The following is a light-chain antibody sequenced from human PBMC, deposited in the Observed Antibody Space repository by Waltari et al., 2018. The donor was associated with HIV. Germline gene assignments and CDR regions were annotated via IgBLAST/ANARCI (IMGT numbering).Light chain of an antibody. CDR3: AAWDDSLSGWV. V-gene: IGLV1-47*01. CDR1: SPNIGSNH. J-gene: IGLJ3*02. CDR2: RND. Sequence: QSVLTQPPSVSGAPGQRVTISCSGSSPNIGSNHVHWYYQLPGTAPKMLIYRNDQRPSGVPDRFSGFKSGTSASLAISGLRSEDEADFYCAAWDDSLSGWVFGGGTKLTV.